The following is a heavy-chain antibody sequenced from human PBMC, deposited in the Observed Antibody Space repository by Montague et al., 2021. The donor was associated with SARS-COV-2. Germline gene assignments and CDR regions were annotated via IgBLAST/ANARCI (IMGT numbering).Heavy chain of an antibody. Sequence: TLSLTCTVSGGSISSGGYYWSWIRQHPGKGLEWIGYIYYSGSTYYNPSLKSRVTISVDTSKNQFSLKLSSVTAADTAVYYCAGEAVATGFLFDYWSQGTLVTVSS. CDR3: AGEAVATGFLFDY. CDR1: GGSISSGGYY. CDR2: IYYSGST. V-gene: IGHV4-31*03. J-gene: IGHJ4*02. D-gene: IGHD5-12*01.